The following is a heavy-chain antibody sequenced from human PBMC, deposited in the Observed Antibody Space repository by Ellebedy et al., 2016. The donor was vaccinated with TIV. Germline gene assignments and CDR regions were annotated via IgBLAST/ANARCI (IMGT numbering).Heavy chain of an antibody. J-gene: IGHJ4*02. Sequence: AASVKVSCKASGYTFTSDLIHWVRQAPGQGLEWMGIINPSGGGTGYAQSLQGRVTLTRDTSTSTLYMELRSLRFDDTAVYYCVREMEASGTISFAYWGQGTLVTVSS. CDR3: VREMEASGTISFAY. V-gene: IGHV1-46*01. CDR2: INPSGGGT. D-gene: IGHD5-24*01. CDR1: GYTFTSDL.